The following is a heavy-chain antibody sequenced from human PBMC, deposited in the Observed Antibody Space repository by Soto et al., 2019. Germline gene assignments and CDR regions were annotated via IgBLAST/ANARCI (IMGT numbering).Heavy chain of an antibody. CDR3: ARHGRYDYVWGSYRHNWFDP. D-gene: IGHD3-16*02. CDR2: ISSSGSTI. J-gene: IGHJ5*02. CDR1: GFTFSSYE. V-gene: IGHV3-48*03. Sequence: GGSLRLSCAASGFTFSSYEMNWVRQAPGKGLEWVSYISSSGSTIYYADSVKGRFTISRDNAKNSLYLQMNSLRAEDTAVYYCARHGRYDYVWGSYRHNWFDPWGQGTQVTVSS.